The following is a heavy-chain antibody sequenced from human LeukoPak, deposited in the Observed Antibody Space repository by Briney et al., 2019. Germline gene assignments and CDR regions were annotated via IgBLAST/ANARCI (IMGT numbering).Heavy chain of an antibody. J-gene: IGHJ4*02. CDR1: GFTFSSYA. D-gene: IGHD3-10*01. CDR2: LTGSGSST. V-gene: IGHV3-23*01. CDR3: ARDRVYFDY. Sequence: PGGSLRLSCAASGFTFSSYAMSWVRQAPGKGLEWVSSLTGSGSSTYYADSVKGRLTISRDNAKNSLYLQMNSLRAEDTAVYYCARDRVYFDYWGQGTLVTVSS.